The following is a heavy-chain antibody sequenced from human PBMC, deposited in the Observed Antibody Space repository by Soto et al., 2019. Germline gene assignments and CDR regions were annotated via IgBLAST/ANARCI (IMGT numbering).Heavy chain of an antibody. CDR2: IYHTGST. D-gene: IGHD3-10*01. J-gene: IGHJ5*02. Sequence: SETLSLTCNVSGDSLNSGDYYWTWIRQSPGRGLEWIGHIYHTGSTNYNPSLRSRLTISLDTSKSPFSLTLRSVNAVDTGVYYCARSRGGDGFDHWGQGTLVTVSS. CDR1: GDSLNSGDYY. V-gene: IGHV4-61*03. CDR3: ARSRGGDGFDH.